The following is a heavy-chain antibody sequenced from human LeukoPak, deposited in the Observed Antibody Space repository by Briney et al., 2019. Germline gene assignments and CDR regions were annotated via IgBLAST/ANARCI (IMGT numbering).Heavy chain of an antibody. CDR3: AREGNGLLSKDLDY. V-gene: IGHV1-2*02. D-gene: IGHD2-15*01. CDR1: GYTFTDYY. Sequence: ASVKVSCKGSGYTFTDYYLHWVRQAPGQGLEWVGYINPRDGGTSSPPNFRGRVTMTTDASSSTVYMELSRLTSDDTAIYYCAREGNGLLSKDLDYWGQGTLVTVST. J-gene: IGHJ4*02. CDR2: INPRDGGT.